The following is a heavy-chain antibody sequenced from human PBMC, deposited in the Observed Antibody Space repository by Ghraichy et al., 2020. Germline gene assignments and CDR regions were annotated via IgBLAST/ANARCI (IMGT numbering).Heavy chain of an antibody. J-gene: IGHJ3*02. Sequence: GGSLRLSCAASGFSVSDNYMNWVRQGPGKGLEWVSVIFKGGNIHYADSVRGRFTISRDSSKNTLYLQMNARRVDDTAVYFCARDRLGDGALDIWGQGTMVTVSS. CDR3: ARDRLGDGALDI. D-gene: IGHD3-10*01. V-gene: IGHV3-53*01. CDR2: IFKGGNI. CDR1: GFSVSDNY.